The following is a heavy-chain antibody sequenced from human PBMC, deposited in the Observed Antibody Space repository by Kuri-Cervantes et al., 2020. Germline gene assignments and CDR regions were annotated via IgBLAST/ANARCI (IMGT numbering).Heavy chain of an antibody. J-gene: IGHJ3*02. CDR3: ARLWFGRLDLHGAFDI. V-gene: IGHV1-2*02. Sequence: ASVKVSCKVSGYTLTELSMNWVRQAPGQGLEWMGWIIAYNGTTNYAQKFQGRVTMTRNTSISTAYMELRSLRSDDTAVYYCARLWFGRLDLHGAFDIWGQGTMVTVSS. CDR2: IIAYNGTT. D-gene: IGHD3-10*01. CDR1: GYTLTELS.